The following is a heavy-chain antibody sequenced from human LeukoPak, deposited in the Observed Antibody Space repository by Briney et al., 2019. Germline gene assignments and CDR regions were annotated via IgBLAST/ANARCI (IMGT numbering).Heavy chain of an antibody. CDR1: GYTFTNYA. CDR3: ARDPCRGGNCYSVGGDY. D-gene: IGHD2-15*01. Sequence: ASVKVSCKASGYTFTNYAMNWVRQAPGQGLEWMGWINTNTGNPTYAQGFTGRFVFSLDTSVSTAYLQISSLKAEDTAVYYCARDPCRGGNCYSVGGDYWGQGTLVTVSS. J-gene: IGHJ4*02. CDR2: INTNTGNP. V-gene: IGHV7-4-1*02.